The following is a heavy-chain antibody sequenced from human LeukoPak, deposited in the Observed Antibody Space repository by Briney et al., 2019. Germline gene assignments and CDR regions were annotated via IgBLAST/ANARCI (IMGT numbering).Heavy chain of an antibody. CDR3: ARSNPFGSAGGDAFDI. J-gene: IGHJ3*02. V-gene: IGHV3-53*01. Sequence: PGGSLSLSCAASGFTVINNYMSWVRQAPGKGLEWVSVVYSGGDTYYTDSVKGRFTISRDNSKNTLYLHMDSLRVEDTAVYYCARSNPFGSAGGDAFDIWGQGTMVTVSS. CDR2: VYSGGDT. D-gene: IGHD3-16*01. CDR1: GFTVINNY.